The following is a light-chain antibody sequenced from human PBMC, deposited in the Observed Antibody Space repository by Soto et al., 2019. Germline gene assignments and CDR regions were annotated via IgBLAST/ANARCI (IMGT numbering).Light chain of an antibody. Sequence: QAVVTQEPSLTVSPGGTVTLTCGSSTGAVTTTHHPYWFQQRPGQDPRTLIYDTSNKHSWTPARFSGSLLGGKGALTLSGAEAEDEGDYYCLRSFSGGRDVVFGGGTKVTVL. V-gene: IGLV7-46*01. CDR1: TGAVTTTHH. CDR2: DTS. CDR3: LRSFSGGRDVV. J-gene: IGLJ3*02.